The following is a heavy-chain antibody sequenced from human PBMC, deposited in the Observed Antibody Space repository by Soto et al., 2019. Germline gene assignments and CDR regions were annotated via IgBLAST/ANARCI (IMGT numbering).Heavy chain of an antibody. V-gene: IGHV1-69*01. CDR3: SRDRRPYNMRNENYFYGMDV. CDR2: IIPAHDTP. CDR1: GGTFRTYA. J-gene: IGHJ6*02. Sequence: QVQLVQSGPEVKKPGSSVKVSCKASGGTFRTYAVSWVRRAPGHGLEWLGGIIPAHDTPNYAPRFEGRVTITADESTNTAYMELNSLTSDDTAVYYCSRDRRPYNMRNENYFYGMDVWGQGTTVTVSS. D-gene: IGHD1-1*01.